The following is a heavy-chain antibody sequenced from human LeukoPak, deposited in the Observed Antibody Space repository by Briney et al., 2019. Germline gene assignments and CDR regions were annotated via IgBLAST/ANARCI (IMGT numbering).Heavy chain of an antibody. CDR1: GFTVSSNH. CDR2: IYSGGST. J-gene: IGHJ4*02. Sequence: GGSLRLSRAASGFTVSSNHMSWVRQAPGKGLEWVSVIYSGGSTDYADSVKGRFTISRDNSKNTLYLQMNSLRAEDTAVYHCARGPAGYNWGQGTLVTVSS. V-gene: IGHV3-53*01. CDR3: ARGPAGYN. D-gene: IGHD1-1*01.